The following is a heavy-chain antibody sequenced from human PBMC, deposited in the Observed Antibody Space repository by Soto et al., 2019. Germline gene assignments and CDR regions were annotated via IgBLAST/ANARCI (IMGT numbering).Heavy chain of an antibody. CDR3: AKENWYPDL. V-gene: IGHV3-11*01. J-gene: IGHJ2*01. CDR1: GFTFSDYY. Sequence: GGSLRLSCAASGFTFSDYYMSWIRQVPGKGLEWVSYISNGGDVIHYAESVKGRFTISRDNVDNSLYLQMNSLRVEDTAVYYCAKENWYPDLWGRGTLVTVSS. CDR2: ISNGGDVI.